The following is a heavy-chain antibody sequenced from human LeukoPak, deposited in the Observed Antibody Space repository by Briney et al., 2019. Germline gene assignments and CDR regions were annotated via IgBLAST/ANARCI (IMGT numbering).Heavy chain of an antibody. V-gene: IGHV3-23*01. CDR1: GFTFSSYA. D-gene: IGHD6-25*01. Sequence: GGSLRLSCAASGFTFSSYAMSWVRQAPGKGLEWVSGITGRGEDIYYAGSVKGRFTISRDNSKNMLYLQMNSLRAEDTAVYYCAKDRRLAAFDYGGQGTLVTVSS. J-gene: IGHJ4*02. CDR3: AKDRRLAAFDY. CDR2: ITGRGEDI.